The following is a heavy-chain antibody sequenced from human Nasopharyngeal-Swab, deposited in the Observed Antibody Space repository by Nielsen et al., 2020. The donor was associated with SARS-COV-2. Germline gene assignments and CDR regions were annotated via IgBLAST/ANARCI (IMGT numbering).Heavy chain of an antibody. Sequence: SETLSLTCAVYGGSFSGYYWSWIRQPPGKGLEWIGEINHSGSTNCNPSLKSRVTISVDTSKNQFSLKLSSVTAADTAVYYCARGHSNDSFDYWGQGTLVTVSS. D-gene: IGHD4-11*01. CDR3: ARGHSNDSFDY. CDR2: INHSGST. CDR1: GGSFSGYY. V-gene: IGHV4-34*01. J-gene: IGHJ4*02.